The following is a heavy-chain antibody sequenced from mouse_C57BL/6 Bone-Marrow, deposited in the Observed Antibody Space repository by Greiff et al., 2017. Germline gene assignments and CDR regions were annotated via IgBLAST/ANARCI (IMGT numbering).Heavy chain of an antibody. CDR2: IHPNSGST. Sequence: VQLQQSGAELVKPGASVKLSCKASGYTFTSYWMHWVKQRPGQGLEWIGMIHPNSGSTNYNEKFKSKATLTVDKSSSTAYMQLSSLTSEDSAVYYCARSYYGSSPDYWGQGTTLTVSS. V-gene: IGHV1-64*01. J-gene: IGHJ2*01. D-gene: IGHD1-1*01. CDR1: GYTFTSYW. CDR3: ARSYYGSSPDY.